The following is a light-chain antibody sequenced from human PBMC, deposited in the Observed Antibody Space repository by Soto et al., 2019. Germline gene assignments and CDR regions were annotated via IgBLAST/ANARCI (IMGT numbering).Light chain of an antibody. Sequence: EIVLTQFPATLSLSPGERATLSCRASQRVSSYLAWFQQKPGQAPRLLIYDTSNRATGIPARFSGSGSGTDFTLTISSLEPEDFAVYYCQQRSSWPPMYTFGQGTRLDIK. CDR2: DTS. CDR1: QRVSSY. J-gene: IGKJ2*01. CDR3: QQRSSWPPMYT. V-gene: IGKV3-11*01.